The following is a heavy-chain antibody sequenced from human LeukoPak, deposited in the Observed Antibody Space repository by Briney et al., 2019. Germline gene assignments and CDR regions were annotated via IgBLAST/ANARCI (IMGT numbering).Heavy chain of an antibody. J-gene: IGHJ6*03. CDR1: GFTFSNYA. CDR3: AKTGFQWGEFFYYMDV. CDR2: IRHDGSSI. V-gene: IGHV3-30*02. Sequence: GGSLRLSCAASGFTFSNYAMHWVRQAPGKGLGWVAFIRHDGSSIYYADSVEGRFTISRDNSKNTLYLQMNSLIAEDTAVYYCAKTGFQWGEFFYYMDVWGKGTTVTVSS. D-gene: IGHD3-16*01.